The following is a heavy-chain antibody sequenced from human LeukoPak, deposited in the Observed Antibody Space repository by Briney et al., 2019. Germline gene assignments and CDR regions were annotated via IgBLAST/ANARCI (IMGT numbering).Heavy chain of an antibody. Sequence: GGSLRLSCAASGFTFSDYYMSWIRQAPGKGLEWVSYISSSSSYTNYADSVKGRFTISRDNAKNSLYLQMNSLRAEDTAVYYCARDLGYCSGGSCYSPGFDYWGQGTLVTVSS. V-gene: IGHV3-11*06. CDR1: GFTFSDYY. D-gene: IGHD2-15*01. CDR2: ISSSSSYT. CDR3: ARDLGYCSGGSCYSPGFDY. J-gene: IGHJ4*02.